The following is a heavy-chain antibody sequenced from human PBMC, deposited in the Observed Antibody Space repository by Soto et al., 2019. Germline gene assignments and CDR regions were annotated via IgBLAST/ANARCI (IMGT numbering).Heavy chain of an antibody. D-gene: IGHD5-12*01. Sequence: EVQLLQSGGGLVQPGGSLRLSCAASGFTFTSYSMTWVRQTPGKGLEWVAAVNPGGYSTYYADSVKGRFTISRDNSNKTLYLQTNSLRAEDTAVYHCAKDLRAGSGYDFDYRDQGTLVTVSS. V-gene: IGHV3-23*01. J-gene: IGHJ4*02. CDR1: GFTFTSYS. CDR2: VNPGGYST. CDR3: AKDLRAGSGYDFDY.